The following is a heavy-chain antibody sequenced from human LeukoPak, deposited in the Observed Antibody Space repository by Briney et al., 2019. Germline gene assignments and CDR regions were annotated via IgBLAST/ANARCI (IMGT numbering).Heavy chain of an antibody. CDR1: GYTLTELS. J-gene: IGHJ4*02. CDR2: FDPEDGET. Sequence: ASVKVSCKVSGYTLTELSMHWVRQAPGKGLEWMGGFDPEDGETIYAQEFQGRVTMTEDTSTDTAYMELSSLRSEDTAVYYCATDVPPDYKENYWGQGTLVTVSS. CDR3: ATDVPPDYKENY. V-gene: IGHV1-24*01. D-gene: IGHD4-11*01.